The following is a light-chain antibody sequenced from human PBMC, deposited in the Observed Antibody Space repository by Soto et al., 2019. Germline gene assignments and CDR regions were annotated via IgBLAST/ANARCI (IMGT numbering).Light chain of an antibody. Sequence: EIVMTQSPATLSVSPGERASLSCRASQSVSSNLAWYQQKPGQAPRLLIYGASTRATGIPARFSGSGSGTEFTLTISSLQSEDFAVYYCQQYNNWQWTFGQGTKWISN. CDR2: GAS. CDR1: QSVSSN. V-gene: IGKV3-15*01. J-gene: IGKJ1*01. CDR3: QQYNNWQWT.